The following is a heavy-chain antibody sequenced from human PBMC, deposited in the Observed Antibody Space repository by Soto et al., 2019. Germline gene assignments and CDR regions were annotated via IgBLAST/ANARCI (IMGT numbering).Heavy chain of an antibody. J-gene: IGHJ1*01. CDR1: GGSISSGGYY. CDR3: ARVVAGTPEYCQH. V-gene: IGHV4-31*03. CDR2: IYYSGST. Sequence: PSETLSLTCTVSGGSISSGGYYWSWIRQHPGKGLEWIGYIYYSGSTYYTPSLKSRVTISVDTSKNQFSLKLSSVTAADTAVYYCARVVAGTPEYCQHGGQGTLVTVSS. D-gene: IGHD6-19*01.